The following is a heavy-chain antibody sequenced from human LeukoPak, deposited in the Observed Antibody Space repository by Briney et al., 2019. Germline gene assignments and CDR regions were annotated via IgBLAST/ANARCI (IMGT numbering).Heavy chain of an antibody. CDR3: AKRHAPSHCTGGVCYTWAFDY. CDR2: ISGSGGST. Sequence: PGGSLRLSCAASGFTFSSYAMSWVRHAPGKGLELVSAISGSGGSTYYADSVKGRFTISRDNSKNTLYLQMNSLRAEDTAVYYCAKRHAPSHCTGGVCYTWAFDYWGQGTLVTVSS. D-gene: IGHD2-8*02. V-gene: IGHV3-23*01. J-gene: IGHJ4*02. CDR1: GFTFSSYA.